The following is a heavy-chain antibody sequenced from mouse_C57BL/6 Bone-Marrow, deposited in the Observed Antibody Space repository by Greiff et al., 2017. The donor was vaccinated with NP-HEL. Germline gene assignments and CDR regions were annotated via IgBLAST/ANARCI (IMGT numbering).Heavy chain of an antibody. CDR1: GYAFSSYW. V-gene: IGHV1-80*01. D-gene: IGHD1-1*01. CDR2: IYPGDGDT. Sequence: QVQLQQSGAELVKPGASVKISCKASGYAFSSYWMNWVKERPGKGLEWIGQIYPGDGDTKYNGKFKGKATLTADKSSSTAYMQGSTLNSEDCAVYFGARGDYGSSRYGYAMDYGDRGNAVTVTA. CDR3: ARGDYGSSRYGYAMDY. J-gene: IGHJ4*01.